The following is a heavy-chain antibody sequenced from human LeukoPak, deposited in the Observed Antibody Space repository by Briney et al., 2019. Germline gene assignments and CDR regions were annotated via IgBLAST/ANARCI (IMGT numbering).Heavy chain of an antibody. D-gene: IGHD6-13*01. CDR1: GYTFTGYY. J-gene: IGHJ6*02. Sequence: ASVKVSCKASGYTFTGYYMHWVRQAPGQGLEWMGWINPNSGGTNYAQKFQGWVTMTRDTSISTAYMELSRLRSDDTAVYYCARDGSIKQQLVTEGYHYYGMDVWGQGTTVTVSS. CDR3: ARDGSIKQQLVTEGYHYYGMDV. CDR2: INPNSGGT. V-gene: IGHV1-2*04.